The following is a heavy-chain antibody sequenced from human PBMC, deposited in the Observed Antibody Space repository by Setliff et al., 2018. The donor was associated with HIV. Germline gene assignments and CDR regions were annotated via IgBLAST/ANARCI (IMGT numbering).Heavy chain of an antibody. J-gene: IGHJ6*03. CDR3: ARGRDGELFTKEGNYYYYMDV. CDR1: GASISSGDYY. D-gene: IGHD3-10*01. CDR2: SQASGST. Sequence: SETLSLTCTVSGASISSGDYYWSWIRRPAGKGLEWIGRSQASGSTNYNPSLKSRLTISVDPSKNQLSLNLNSVTAVDTAVYYCARGRDGELFTKEGNYYYYMDVWGKGTTVTVSS. V-gene: IGHV4-61*02.